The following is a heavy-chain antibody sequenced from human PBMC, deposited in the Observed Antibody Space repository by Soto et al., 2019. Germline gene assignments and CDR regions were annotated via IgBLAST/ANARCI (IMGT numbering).Heavy chain of an antibody. V-gene: IGHV3-30-3*01. CDR1: GFTFSSYA. CDR3: ARGGDSSGYFSGFDP. CDR2: ISYDGSNK. J-gene: IGHJ5*02. D-gene: IGHD3-22*01. Sequence: QVQLVESGGGVVQPGRSLRLSCAASGFTFSSYAMHWVRQAPGKGLEWVAVISYDGSNKYYADSVKGRFTISRDNSKKALYVQMDSLRAEDTAVYYCARGGDSSGYFSGFDPWGQGTLVAVSS.